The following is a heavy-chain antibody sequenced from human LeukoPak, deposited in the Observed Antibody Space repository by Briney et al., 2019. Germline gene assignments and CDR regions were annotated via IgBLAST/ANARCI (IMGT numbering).Heavy chain of an antibody. CDR2: ISGSGGST. J-gene: IGHJ4*02. V-gene: IGHV3-23*01. Sequence: GGSLRLSCAASGFTFSSYGMSWVRQAPGKGLEWVSAISGSGGSTYYADSVKGRFTISRDNSKDTLYLQMNSLKSEDTAVYYCAKGSCSSTTCLKTDWGQGAPVTVSS. CDR1: GFTFSSYG. CDR3: AKGSCSSTTCLKTD. D-gene: IGHD2-2*01.